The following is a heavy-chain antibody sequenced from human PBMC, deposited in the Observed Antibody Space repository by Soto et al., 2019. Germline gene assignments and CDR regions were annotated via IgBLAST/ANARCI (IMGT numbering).Heavy chain of an antibody. CDR1: GGSISSYY. CDR3: AGEGTWSVYYYYGINL. Sequence: QVQLQESGPGLVKPSETLCLTCTVSGGSISSYYWSWVRQAPGKGLEWIGYIDYSGCTNYTPSLPSRVTISVDTSKNQCSLKLSAVTAADTAVYYCAGEGTWSVYYYYGINLWGQGTTVPVSS. D-gene: IGHD2-15*01. J-gene: IGHJ6*02. CDR2: IDYSGCT. V-gene: IGHV4-59*08.